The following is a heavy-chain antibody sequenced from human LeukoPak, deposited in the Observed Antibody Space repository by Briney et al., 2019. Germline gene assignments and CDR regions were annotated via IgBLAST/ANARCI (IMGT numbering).Heavy chain of an antibody. J-gene: IGHJ4*02. V-gene: IGHV1-2*02. CDR3: ARDRSSLYNGNYAF. CDR2: VNPHSGGT. D-gene: IGHD5-12*01. Sequence: ASVKVSCQTSGYTFTDYYIHWVRQAPGQGLEFMGWVNPHSGGTSYAAKFRDRVTLTRDTSTTTSYMDLSSLTSDDTAVYYCARDRSSLYNGNYAFWGQGTLVTVSS. CDR1: GYTFTDYY.